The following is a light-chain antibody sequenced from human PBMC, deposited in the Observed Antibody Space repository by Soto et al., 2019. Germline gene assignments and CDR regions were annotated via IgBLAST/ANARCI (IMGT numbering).Light chain of an antibody. CDR1: SSDVGGYNY. CDR3: NSYTGSATPYV. Sequence: QSVLTQPASVSGSPGQSITISCTGASSDVGGYNYVSWYQHHPDKAPKLVIYDVTNRPSGVSNRFSGSKAGNTASLTISGPQAEDEADYYCNSYTGSATPYVFGTGTKVNVL. CDR2: DVT. J-gene: IGLJ1*01. V-gene: IGLV2-14*03.